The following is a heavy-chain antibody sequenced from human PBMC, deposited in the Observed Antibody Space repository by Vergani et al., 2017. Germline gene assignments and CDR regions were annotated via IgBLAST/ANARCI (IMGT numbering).Heavy chain of an antibody. CDR2: IKSTFDRGTT. CDR1: GFSFRNAW. D-gene: IGHD2-21*01. Sequence: EVQLVESGGGIVKPGGSLRLSCVASGFSFRNAWMNWVRRTPGKGLEWGGGIKSTFDRGTTDYAAAVKGRFTISRDDSKNTLFLQMNGLKTEDIGVYYCTTDPRYCGDGSCYWLRDHHYYGMDVWGQGTTVTVSS. J-gene: IGHJ6*02. CDR3: TTDPRYCGDGSCYWLRDHHYYGMDV. V-gene: IGHV3-15*07.